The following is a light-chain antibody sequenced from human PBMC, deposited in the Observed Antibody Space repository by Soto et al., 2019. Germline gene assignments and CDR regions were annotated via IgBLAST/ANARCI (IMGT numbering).Light chain of an antibody. CDR3: QVWDGLSDHVI. CDR1: NIESKS. Sequence: SYELTQPPSVSVAPGQTARITCGGNNIESKSVHWYQQRPGQAPVLVVHDDSDRPSGIPERISGSNSGNTATLTISRVEVGDEAEYYCQVWDGLSDHVIFGGGTKLTVL. V-gene: IGLV3-21*02. J-gene: IGLJ2*01. CDR2: DDS.